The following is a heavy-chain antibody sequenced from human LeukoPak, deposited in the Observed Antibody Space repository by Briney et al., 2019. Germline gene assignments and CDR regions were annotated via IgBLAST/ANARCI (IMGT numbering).Heavy chain of an antibody. J-gene: IGHJ4*02. D-gene: IGHD6-13*01. CDR2: IYPDDSDT. Sequence: GESLKISCKGSGYRFTSNWIVWVRQMPGKGLEWMGIIYPDDSDTRYSPSFEGQVTISADKSISTAYLQCSSLKASDTAMYYCARLEYSSSWGRDYWGQGTLVTVSS. CDR1: GYRFTSNW. CDR3: ARLEYSSSWGRDY. V-gene: IGHV5-51*01.